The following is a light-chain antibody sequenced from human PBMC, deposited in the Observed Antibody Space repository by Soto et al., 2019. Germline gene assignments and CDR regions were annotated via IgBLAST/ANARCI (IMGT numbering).Light chain of an antibody. J-gene: IGKJ4*01. CDR3: HQYNDWPLT. Sequence: EIVMTQSPATLSVSPGDRATLSCRASQSVSNKLAWYQQKPGQTPRLLIYGASTRATGVAARFSGSGSGTEFTLRISSLQSEDFAIYYCHQYNDWPLTFGGGTTVEIK. CDR2: GAS. V-gene: IGKV3-15*01. CDR1: QSVSNK.